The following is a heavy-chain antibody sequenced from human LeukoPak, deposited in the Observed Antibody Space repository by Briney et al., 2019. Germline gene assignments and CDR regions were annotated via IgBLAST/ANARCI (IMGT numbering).Heavy chain of an antibody. CDR2: IYYSGST. CDR1: GGSIRTYY. D-gene: IGHD5-12*01. Sequence: SETLSLTCTVSGGSIRTYYWSWIRQPPGQGLEWIGYIYYSGSTNYNPSLKSRVTMSVDTSKNQFSLTLTSVTVADTAFYYCARGGIRGYSAFDNLDFWGLGTHVTVSS. J-gene: IGHJ4*02. CDR3: ARGGIRGYSAFDNLDF. V-gene: IGHV4-59*01.